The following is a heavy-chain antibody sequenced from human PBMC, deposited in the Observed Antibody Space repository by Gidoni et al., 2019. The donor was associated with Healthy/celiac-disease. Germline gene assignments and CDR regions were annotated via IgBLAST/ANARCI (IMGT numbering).Heavy chain of an antibody. V-gene: IGHV3-48*03. J-gene: IGHJ4*02. CDR1: GFTFSSYE. D-gene: IGHD3-22*01. CDR2: ISSSGSTI. CDR3: ARARDYYDSSGYYGGFDY. Sequence: EVQLVESGGGLVQPGGSLRLSCAASGFTFSSYEMNWVRQAPGKGLEWVSYISSSGSTIYYADSVKGRFTISRDNAKNSLYLQMNSLRAEDTAVYYCARARDYYDSSGYYGGFDYWGQGTLVTVSS.